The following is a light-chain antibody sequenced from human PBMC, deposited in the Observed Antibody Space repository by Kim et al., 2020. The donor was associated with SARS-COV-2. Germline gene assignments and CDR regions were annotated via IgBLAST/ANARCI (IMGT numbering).Light chain of an antibody. J-gene: IGKJ4*01. CDR3: QQSYSTPRT. CDR2: AAS. Sequence: DIQMTQSPSSLSASVGDRVTITCRASQTISRYLNWYQQTSGKGPKLLIYAASSLQSGVPSRFSGSGSGTDFTLTISSLHPEDFATYYCQQSYSTPRTFGGGTKVDIK. CDR1: QTISRY. V-gene: IGKV1-39*01.